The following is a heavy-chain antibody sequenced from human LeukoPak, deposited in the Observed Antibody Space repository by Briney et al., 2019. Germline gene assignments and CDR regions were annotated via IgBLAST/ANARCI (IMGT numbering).Heavy chain of an antibody. D-gene: IGHD1-14*01. CDR1: GGSISTYH. CDR2: ISSSGST. V-gene: IGHV4-59*01. CDR3: AGGARNGGLFDY. J-gene: IGHJ4*02. Sequence: SETLSLTCTVSGGSISTYHWSWIRQPPGKGLEWIAFISSSGSTSYNPSLRSRVTISVVTSKNQVSLNLSSVTAADTAVYYCAGGARNGGLFDYWGQGTLVTVSS.